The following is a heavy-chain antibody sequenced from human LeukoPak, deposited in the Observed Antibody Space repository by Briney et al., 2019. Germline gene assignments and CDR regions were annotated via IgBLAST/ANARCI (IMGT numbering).Heavy chain of an antibody. V-gene: IGHV3-72*01. CDR1: GFTFSDHH. CDR3: TRVLTTDRGWYTFEF. CDR2: VPARNKPNSCST. Sequence: PGGSLRLSCEGSGFTFSDHHMDWVRQAPGMGLEWVGRVPARNKPNSCSTQYAASVRGRFTISRDDSKNSLYLQINSLRTEDTAMYYCTRVLTTDRGWYTFEFWGQGVLVTVSS. J-gene: IGHJ4*02. D-gene: IGHD6-19*01.